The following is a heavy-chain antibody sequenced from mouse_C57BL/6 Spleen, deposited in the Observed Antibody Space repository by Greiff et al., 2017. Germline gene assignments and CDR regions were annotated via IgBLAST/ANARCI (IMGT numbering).Heavy chain of an antibody. J-gene: IGHJ1*03. Sequence: QVQLQQSGAELVRPGASVTLSCKASGYTFTDYEMHWVKQTPVHGLEWIGAIDPETGGTAYNQKFKGKAILTADKSSSTAYMELRSLTSEDSAFYFCARSAITTVVDWYFDVWGTGTTVTVSS. D-gene: IGHD1-1*01. V-gene: IGHV1-15*01. CDR2: IDPETGGT. CDR1: GYTFTDYE. CDR3: ARSAITTVVDWYFDV.